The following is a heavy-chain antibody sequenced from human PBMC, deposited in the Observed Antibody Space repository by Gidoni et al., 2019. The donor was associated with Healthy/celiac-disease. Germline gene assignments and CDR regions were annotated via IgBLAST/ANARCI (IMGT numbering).Heavy chain of an antibody. CDR3: AHIGPYVDDFDY. Sequence: QITLKESGPTLVKPTQTLTLPCTFSGFSLSTSGVCVGWIRQPPGKALEWLAVIYWDDDKRYRPSLKSRVTMTKDTAKNQVILTMTNMDPVDTGTYYCAHIGPYVDDFDYWGQGTMVTVSS. CDR2: IYWDDDK. J-gene: IGHJ4*02. V-gene: IGHV2-5*02. CDR1: GFSLSTSGVC. D-gene: IGHD3-16*01.